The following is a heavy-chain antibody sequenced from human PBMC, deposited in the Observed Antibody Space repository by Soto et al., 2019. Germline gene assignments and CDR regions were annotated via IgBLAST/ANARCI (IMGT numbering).Heavy chain of an antibody. CDR2: IYCSGST. D-gene: IGHD3-22*01. Sequence: QLQLQESGPGLVKPSETLSLTCTVSGGSISSSSYYWGWIRQPPGKGLEWIGSIYCSGSTYYNPSPMSRVPISVDTSKHQFSLKLSSVTAADTAVYYCARLAITMIVVVITPAGWYFDLWGRGTLVTVSS. V-gene: IGHV4-39*01. CDR1: GGSISSSSYY. CDR3: ARLAITMIVVVITPAGWYFDL. J-gene: IGHJ2*01.